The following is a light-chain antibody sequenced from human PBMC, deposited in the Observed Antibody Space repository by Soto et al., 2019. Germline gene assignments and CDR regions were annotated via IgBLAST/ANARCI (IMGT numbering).Light chain of an antibody. J-gene: IGLJ1*01. CDR3: CSYAGSYTYYV. CDR2: DVS. V-gene: IGLV2-11*01. CDR1: SSDGGGYNY. Sequence: QSVLTQPRSVSGSPGQSVTISCTGTSSDGGGYNYVSWYQQHPGKAPKLMIYDVSKRPSGVPDRFSGSKSGNTASLTISGLQAEDEADYYCCSYAGSYTYYVFGTGTKVTV.